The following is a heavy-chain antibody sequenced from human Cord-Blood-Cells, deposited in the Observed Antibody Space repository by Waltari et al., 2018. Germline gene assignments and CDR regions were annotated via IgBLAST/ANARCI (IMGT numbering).Heavy chain of an antibody. CDR2: IIPIFGTA. V-gene: IGHV1-69*06. J-gene: IGHJ4*02. Sequence: QVQLVQSGAEVKKPGSSVKVSCKASGGTFSSYAISWVRQAPGQGLGWMGGIIPIFGTANYAQKFQGRVTITADKSTSTAYMELSSLRSEDTAVYYCASSCSSTSCYKNSSGWPTGYFDYWGQGTLVTVSS. CDR3: ASSCSSTSCYKNSSGWPTGYFDY. CDR1: GGTFSSYA. D-gene: IGHD2-2*02.